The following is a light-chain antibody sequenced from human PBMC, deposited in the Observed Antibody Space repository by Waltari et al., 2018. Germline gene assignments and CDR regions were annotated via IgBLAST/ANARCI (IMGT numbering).Light chain of an antibody. CDR2: DVN. CDR1: SSDVGGYNY. V-gene: IGLV2-14*01. CDR3: SSFTSSSTWV. J-gene: IGLJ3*02. Sequence: QSALTQPAPVSGSPGQSITISCTGTSSDVGGYNYLSWYQQHPGKAPKLMIYDVNNRPSGVSNRFSGSKSGNTASLTISGLQAEDEADYYCSSFTSSSTWVFGGGTKLTVL.